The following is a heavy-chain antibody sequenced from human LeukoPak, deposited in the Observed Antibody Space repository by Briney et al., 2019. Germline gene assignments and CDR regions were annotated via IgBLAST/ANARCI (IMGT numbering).Heavy chain of an antibody. J-gene: IGHJ4*02. Sequence: ASVNVSCKVSGYTLTELSMHSVRQAPGKGLEWMGGFDPEDGETIYAQKFQGRVTMTEDTSTDTAYMELSSLRSEDTAVYYCATGNYYGSGSYYNVAYWGQGTLVTVSS. CDR3: ATGNYYGSGSYYNVAY. CDR1: GYTLTELS. CDR2: FDPEDGET. D-gene: IGHD3-10*01. V-gene: IGHV1-24*01.